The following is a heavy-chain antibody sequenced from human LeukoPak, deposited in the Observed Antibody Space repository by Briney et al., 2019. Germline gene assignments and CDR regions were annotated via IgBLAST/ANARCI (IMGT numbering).Heavy chain of an antibody. V-gene: IGHV3-30*04. J-gene: IGHJ4*02. CDR3: ARDPPNYIVATTADDY. Sequence: GGSLRLSCAASGFTFSSYAMNWVGRAPAKGLEWVAVISYDGSNKYYADSVKGRFTISRDNSKNTLYLQMNSLRAEDTAVYYCARDPPNYIVATTADDYWGQGTLVTVSS. D-gene: IGHD5-12*01. CDR1: GFTFSSYA. CDR2: ISYDGSNK.